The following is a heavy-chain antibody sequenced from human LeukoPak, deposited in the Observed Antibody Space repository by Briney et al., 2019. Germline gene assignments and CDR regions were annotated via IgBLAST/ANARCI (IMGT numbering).Heavy chain of an antibody. CDR2: ISSSSSYT. V-gene: IGHV3-11*06. J-gene: IGHJ4*02. CDR1: GFTFSDYY. Sequence: GGSLRLSCAACGFTFSDYYMSWIRQAPGKGLAWASYISSSSSYTNYADSVKGRFTISRDNAKNTLYLQMNSLRAEDTAVYYCARGQEIVGAYFDYWGQGTLVTVSS. CDR3: ARGQEIVGAYFDY. D-gene: IGHD1-26*01.